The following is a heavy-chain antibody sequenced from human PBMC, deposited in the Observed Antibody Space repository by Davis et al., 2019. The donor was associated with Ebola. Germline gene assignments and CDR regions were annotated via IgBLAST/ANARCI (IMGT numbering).Heavy chain of an antibody. V-gene: IGHV3-7*01. CDR2: IKEDGSEK. Sequence: GGSLRLSCAASGFTFSTYWMTWVRQAPGKGLEWVANIKEDGSEKYYVDSVKGRFTISRDNAKKSLYLQLNDLRAEDTGVYYCTRNRYSDFWGQGTLVTVSS. J-gene: IGHJ4*02. CDR1: GFTFSTYW. CDR3: TRNRYSDF. D-gene: IGHD2-21*01.